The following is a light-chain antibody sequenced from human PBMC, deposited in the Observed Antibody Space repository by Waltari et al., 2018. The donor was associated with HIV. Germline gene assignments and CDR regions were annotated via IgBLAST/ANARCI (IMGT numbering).Light chain of an antibody. CDR1: SGHTNYA. J-gene: IGLJ2*01. Sequence: QVVLTQSPSASASLGASVKLTCTLSSGHTNYAIAWQPQKPGEGPRYLMTVTSGGSHIKGDGIPDRFSGSSSGAERYLTISSLQSDDEADYYCHTWGPGIQVFGGGTKLTVL. CDR3: HTWGPGIQV. CDR2: VTSGGSH. V-gene: IGLV4-69*01.